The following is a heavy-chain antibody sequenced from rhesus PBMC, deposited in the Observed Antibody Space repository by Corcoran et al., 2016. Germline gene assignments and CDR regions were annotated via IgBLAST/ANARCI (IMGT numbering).Heavy chain of an antibody. CDR2: VDAEEGKE. D-gene: IGHD6-25*01. Sequence: EVQLVQSGAEVKKPGASVKISCKASGYTFPDYYLPWVRQAPGKGLEWWGGVDAEEGKERHTQKSKKRGTITRTRSTNTAYMERSSRRPEDTAVYYCATAHPYSGSFDSGGQGVLVPASS. J-gene: IGHJ4*01. CDR3: ATAHPYSGSFDS. CDR1: GYTFPDYY. V-gene: IGHV1-111*01.